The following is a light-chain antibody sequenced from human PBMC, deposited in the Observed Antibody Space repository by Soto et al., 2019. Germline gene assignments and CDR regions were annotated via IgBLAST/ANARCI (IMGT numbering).Light chain of an antibody. J-gene: IGKJ4*01. Sequence: GDRVTITCRASQDISSYLAWYRQKAGKAPELLIEAASTLQSGVPSRFSGSGSGTDFALTISSLQPEDFATYYCQQLKRYPLSFGGGTKVEIK. V-gene: IGKV1-9*01. CDR2: AAS. CDR3: QQLKRYPLS. CDR1: QDISSY.